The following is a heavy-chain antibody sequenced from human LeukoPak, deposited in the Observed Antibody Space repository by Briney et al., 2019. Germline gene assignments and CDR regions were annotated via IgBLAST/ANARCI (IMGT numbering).Heavy chain of an antibody. CDR1: GGTFRSYA. CDR2: IIPIFGTA. D-gene: IGHD3-10*01. J-gene: IGHJ5*02. CDR3: ARHLYYYGSGSYLPNWFDP. Sequence: GSSVKVSCKASGGTFRSYAISWVRQAPGQGLEWMGGIIPIFGTANYAQKFQGRVPITADKSTSTAYMELSSLRSEDTAVYYCARHLYYYGSGSYLPNWFDPWGQGTLVTVSS. V-gene: IGHV1-69*06.